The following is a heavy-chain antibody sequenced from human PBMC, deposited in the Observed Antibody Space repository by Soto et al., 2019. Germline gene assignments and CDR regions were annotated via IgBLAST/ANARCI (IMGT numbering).Heavy chain of an antibody. CDR2: IMPVFHTT. CDR3: ATATISPVSATLYHYGMDV. V-gene: IGHV1-69*01. D-gene: IGHD6-25*01. J-gene: IGHJ6*02. Sequence: QVQLVQSGAEVKKPGSSVKVSCQASGGTFNNFAFTWVRQAPGQGLEWLGGIMPVFHTTNSAQTFQDRITVIADDLTKTVYMEMTSLRFDDTAVYYCATATISPVSATLYHYGMDVWGQGTTVTVSS. CDR1: GGTFNNFA.